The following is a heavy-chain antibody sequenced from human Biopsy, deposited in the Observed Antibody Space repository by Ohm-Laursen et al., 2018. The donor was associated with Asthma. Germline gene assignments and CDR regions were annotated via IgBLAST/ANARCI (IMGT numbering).Heavy chain of an antibody. Sequence: ESSVKVSCKASGDSFSNYAISWVRQAPGQGLEWMGGLIPVLGTPDHAQMFEGRVTITADESTSTAYMELSSLSSEDTVVYYCARGYSGSDRIVYYYSGLEVWGKGTTVTASS. CDR3: ARGYSGSDRIVYYYSGLEV. CDR2: LIPVLGTP. D-gene: IGHD5-12*01. J-gene: IGHJ6*04. CDR1: GDSFSNYA. V-gene: IGHV1-69*01.